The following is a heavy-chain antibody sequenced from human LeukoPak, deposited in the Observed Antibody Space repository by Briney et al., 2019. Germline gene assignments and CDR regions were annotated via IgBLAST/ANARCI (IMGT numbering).Heavy chain of an antibody. CDR2: IYYSGST. Sequence: SETLSLTCTVSGGSISSCYWSWIRLPPGKGLGWIGYIYYSGSTNYNPSLKSRVTISVDTSKNQFSLKLSSVTAADTAVYYSARSQLDEYFQHWGQGTLVTVSS. D-gene: IGHD6-13*01. CDR3: ARSQLDEYFQH. J-gene: IGHJ1*01. V-gene: IGHV4-59*01. CDR1: GGSISSCY.